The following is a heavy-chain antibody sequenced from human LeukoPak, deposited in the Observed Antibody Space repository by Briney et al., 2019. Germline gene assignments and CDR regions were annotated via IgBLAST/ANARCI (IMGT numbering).Heavy chain of an antibody. CDR2: ISSSSSTI. Sequence: QPGGSLRLSCAASGFTFSSCSMNWVRQAPGKGLEWVSSISSSSSTIYYADSVKGRFTISRDNAKNSLYLQMNSLRAEDTAVYYCARDLGSSGWFTFDYWGQGTLVTVSS. V-gene: IGHV3-48*01. CDR1: GFTFSSCS. D-gene: IGHD6-19*01. CDR3: ARDLGSSGWFTFDY. J-gene: IGHJ4*02.